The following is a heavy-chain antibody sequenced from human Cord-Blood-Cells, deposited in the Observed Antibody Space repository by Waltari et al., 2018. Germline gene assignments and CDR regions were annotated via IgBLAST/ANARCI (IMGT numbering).Heavy chain of an antibody. CDR2: INPNSGGT. V-gene: IGHV1-2*02. J-gene: IGHJ5*02. CDR3: ARELDIVVVPAANWFDP. D-gene: IGHD2-2*03. Sequence: QVQLVQSGAEVKKPGASVKVSCKASGYTFTGYYMHWVRQAPGQGLEWMGGINPNSGGTNYAQKFQGRVTMTRDTSISTAYMELSRLRSDDTAVYYCARELDIVVVPAANWFDPWGQGTLVTVSS. CDR1: GYTFTGYY.